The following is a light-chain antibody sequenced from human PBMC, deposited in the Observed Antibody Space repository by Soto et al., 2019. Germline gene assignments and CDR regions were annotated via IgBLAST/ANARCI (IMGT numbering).Light chain of an antibody. V-gene: IGKV1-5*03. CDR1: QNINTW. Sequence: DIQMTQSPSTLSASVGDRVTITCRASQNINTWLAWYQQKPGKAPRLLIYRASSLENGVPSRFGGRGSGTQFIFTISSLQPDDSATYYCQQYSSDSTFCQGTKVEIK. CDR3: QQYSSDST. CDR2: RAS. J-gene: IGKJ1*01.